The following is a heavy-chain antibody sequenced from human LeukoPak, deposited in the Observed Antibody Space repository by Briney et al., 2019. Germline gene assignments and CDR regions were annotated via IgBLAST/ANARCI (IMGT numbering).Heavy chain of an antibody. Sequence: PGGSLRLSCAASGFAFSTYAMSWVRQAPGKGVEWVSGISGSGGSTYYADCGKGRVTISRDKAKNTVYLQMNSLIAGDTAIYYCAKNRALHEIDYWGQGTLVTVSS. CDR1: GFAFSTYA. CDR3: AKNRALHEIDY. V-gene: IGHV3-23*01. J-gene: IGHJ4*02. D-gene: IGHD2-21*01. CDR2: ISGSGGST.